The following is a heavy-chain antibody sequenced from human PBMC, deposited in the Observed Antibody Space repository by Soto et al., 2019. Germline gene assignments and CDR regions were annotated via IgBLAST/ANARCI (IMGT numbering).Heavy chain of an antibody. CDR2: ISSRSDI. CDR3: AREYTAWPLAYGLDV. D-gene: IGHD2-2*02. V-gene: IGHV3-21*01. J-gene: IGHJ6*02. CDR1: GFTFSTYS. Sequence: GGSLRLSCVGSGFTFSTYSINWVRRAPGKGLERVSSISSRSDIYYADSVKGRFTISRDNAKNSVSLQMNSLRAEDTAVYYCAREYTAWPLAYGLDVWGQGTTVTVSS.